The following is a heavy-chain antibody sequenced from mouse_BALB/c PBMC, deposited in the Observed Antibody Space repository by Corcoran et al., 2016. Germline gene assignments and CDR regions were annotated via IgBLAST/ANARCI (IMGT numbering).Heavy chain of an antibody. J-gene: IGHJ2*01. D-gene: IGHD2-1*01. Sequence: EVQLQHSGAELVKPGASVKLSCTASGFNIKDTYMHWVKQRPEQGLEWIGRIDPANGSTKSDPKFQGKATMTADTSSNTVYLQLSSLTSEATAVYYCGRSREGNYVVYWGQGTTLTVSS. CDR2: IDPANGST. CDR1: GFNIKDTY. CDR3: GRSREGNYVVY. V-gene: IGHV14-3*02.